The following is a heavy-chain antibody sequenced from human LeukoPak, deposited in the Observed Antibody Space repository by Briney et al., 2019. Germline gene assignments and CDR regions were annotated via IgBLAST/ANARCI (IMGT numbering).Heavy chain of an antibody. CDR3: ATNTYNGYAIDS. Sequence: ASVKVSCKVSGYRLNELSIHWVRQGPGKGLEWMGGFDPEEGKTIYAQKLQGRVSMTEDTSTDTAFMELRSLRSEDTAVYYCATNTYNGYAIDSWGQGTLITVSS. V-gene: IGHV1-24*01. CDR1: GYRLNELS. D-gene: IGHD5-12*01. CDR2: FDPEEGKT. J-gene: IGHJ4*02.